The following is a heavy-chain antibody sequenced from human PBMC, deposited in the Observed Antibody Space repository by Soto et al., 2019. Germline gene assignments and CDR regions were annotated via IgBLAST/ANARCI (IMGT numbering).Heavy chain of an antibody. J-gene: IGHJ5*02. CDR1: GFTFSSYA. D-gene: IGHD2-2*02. CDR2: ISYDGSNK. V-gene: IGHV3-30-3*01. CDR3: ARDLCSSTSCYRSDNWFDP. Sequence: VGSVRLSCAASGFTFSSYAMHWVRQAPGKGLEWVAVISYDGSNKYYADSVKGRFTISRDNSKNTLYLQMNSLRAEDTAVYYCARDLCSSTSCYRSDNWFDPWGQGTLVTVSS.